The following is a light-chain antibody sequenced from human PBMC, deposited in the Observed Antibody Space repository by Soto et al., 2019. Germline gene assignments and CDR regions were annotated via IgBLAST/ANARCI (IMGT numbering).Light chain of an antibody. CDR1: SSDVGGYNY. J-gene: IGLJ1*01. Sequence: QSLLTNPASVSGSPGQSITISCTGTSSDVGGYNYVSWYQQHPGKAPKLMIYEVSDWPSGVSNRFSGSKSGNTASLTISGLQAEDEADYYCSSYTITSTYVFGTGTKVTVL. CDR2: EVS. V-gene: IGLV2-14*01. CDR3: SSYTITSTYV.